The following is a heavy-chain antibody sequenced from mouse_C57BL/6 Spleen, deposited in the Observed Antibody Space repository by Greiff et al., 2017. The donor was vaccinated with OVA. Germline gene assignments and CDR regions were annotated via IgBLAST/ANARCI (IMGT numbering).Heavy chain of an antibody. J-gene: IGHJ4*01. CDR1: GYAFSSSW. D-gene: IGHD1-1*01. CDR2: IYPGDGDT. CDR3: ARKGTTDYYAMDY. V-gene: IGHV1-82*01. Sequence: VQLQQSGPELVKPGASVKISCKASGYAFSSSWMNWVKQRPGKGLEWIGRIYPGDGDTNYNGKFKGKATLTADKSSSTAYMQLSSLTSEDSAVYFCARKGTTDYYAMDYWGQGTSVTVSS.